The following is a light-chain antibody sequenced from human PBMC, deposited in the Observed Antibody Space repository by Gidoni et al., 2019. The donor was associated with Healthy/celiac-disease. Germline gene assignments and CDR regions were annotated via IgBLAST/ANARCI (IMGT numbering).Light chain of an antibody. CDR2: WAS. CDR1: RSVLYSPINKNY. Sequence: DIVMTQSPDSLAVSLGERATINFKSSRSVLYSPINKNYFHWYQQKPGQPPKLLIYWASTRESGVPDRFSGSWSGTEFTLTISSLQAEDVAVYYCQQYFTTPHTFXGXTKVEIK. V-gene: IGKV4-1*01. J-gene: IGKJ4*01. CDR3: QQYFTTPHT.